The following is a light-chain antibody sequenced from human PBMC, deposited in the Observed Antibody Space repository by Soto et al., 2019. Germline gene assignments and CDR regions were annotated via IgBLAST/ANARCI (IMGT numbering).Light chain of an antibody. CDR1: QAISSW. V-gene: IGKV1D-12*01. CDR2: LAS. Sequence: DIQMTQSPSSVSASVGDRVTITCRASQAISSWLGWYQQKPGKAPKLLISLASTLETGVPSRFSGSGSGTHFSLTISSLQPEDFGTYFCQQAHSFPSTFGQGTKVEMK. J-gene: IGKJ1*01. CDR3: QQAHSFPST.